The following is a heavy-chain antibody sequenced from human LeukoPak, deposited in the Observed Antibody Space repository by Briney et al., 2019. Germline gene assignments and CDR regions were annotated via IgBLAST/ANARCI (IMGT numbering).Heavy chain of an antibody. CDR2: INHSGST. Sequence: KPSETLSLTCAVYGGSFSGYYWSWIRQPPGKGLEWIGEINHSGSTNYNPSLKSRVTISVDTSKNQFSLKLSSVTAADTAVYYCARPPTYYYDSSGYYAFDIWGQGTMVTVSS. V-gene: IGHV4-34*01. D-gene: IGHD3-22*01. CDR3: ARPPTYYYDSSGYYAFDI. CDR1: GGSFSGYY. J-gene: IGHJ3*02.